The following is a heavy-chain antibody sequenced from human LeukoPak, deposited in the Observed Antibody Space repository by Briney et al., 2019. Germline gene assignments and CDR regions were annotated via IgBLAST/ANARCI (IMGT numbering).Heavy chain of an antibody. CDR2: FNPSGSST. Sequence: ASVKVSCKASGYTFIDFYMHWVRQAPGQGLEWMGIFNPSGSSTTYAQKFQGRVTMTRDTSTSIVYMELSSLGSEDTAVYYCARAGENYYDFYYWGQGTLVTVSS. D-gene: IGHD1-26*01. J-gene: IGHJ4*02. CDR3: ARAGENYYDFYY. V-gene: IGHV1-46*01. CDR1: GYTFIDFY.